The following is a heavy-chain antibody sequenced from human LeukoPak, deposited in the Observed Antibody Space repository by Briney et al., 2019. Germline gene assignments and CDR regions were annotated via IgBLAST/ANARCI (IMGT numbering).Heavy chain of an antibody. J-gene: IGHJ6*03. CDR2: ITSSGNI. CDR1: GFTFRSYR. D-gene: IGHD3-3*01. Sequence: GGSLRLSCTASGFTFRSYRMNWVRQAPGKGLEGVSSITSSGNISYADSLKGRLTISRDNAKNSVSLEMHSLRADDTAVYYCARDSYYDFWRGVYNSYMAAWGKGTTVTVSS. V-gene: IGHV3-21*01. CDR3: ARDSYYDFWRGVYNSYMAA.